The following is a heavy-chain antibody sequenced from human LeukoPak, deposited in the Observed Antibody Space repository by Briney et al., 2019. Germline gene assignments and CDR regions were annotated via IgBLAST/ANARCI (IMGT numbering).Heavy chain of an antibody. V-gene: IGHV3-7*01. CDR1: GFTFSSYW. J-gene: IGHJ6*03. CDR3: ARGNITRITIFGVVIIGGGYYYMDV. CDR2: IKQDGSEK. Sequence: PGGSLRLSCAASGFTFSSYWMSWVRQAPGKGLEWVANIKQDGSEKYYVDSVKGRFTISRDNAKNSLYLQMNSLRAEDTAVYYCARGNITRITIFGVVIIGGGYYYMDVWGKGTTVTVSS. D-gene: IGHD3-3*01.